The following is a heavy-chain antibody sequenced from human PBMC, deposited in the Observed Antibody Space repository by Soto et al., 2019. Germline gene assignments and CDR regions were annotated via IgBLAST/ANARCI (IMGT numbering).Heavy chain of an antibody. J-gene: IGHJ6*02. V-gene: IGHV4-34*01. CDR3: AREQRRRVRGPRWGMDV. CDR2: INHSGST. Sequence: QVQLQQWGAGLLKPSETLSLTCAVYGGSFSGYYWSWIRQPPGKGLEWIGEINHSGSTNYNPSLKGRVNISLDTSKNQFSLKLSSVTAADTAVYYCAREQRRRVRGPRWGMDVWGQGTTVTVSS. CDR1: GGSFSGYY. D-gene: IGHD3-10*01.